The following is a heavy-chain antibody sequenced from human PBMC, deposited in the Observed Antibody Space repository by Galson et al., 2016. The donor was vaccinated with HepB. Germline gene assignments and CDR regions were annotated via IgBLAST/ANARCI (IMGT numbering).Heavy chain of an antibody. V-gene: IGHV1-2*02. J-gene: IGHJ4*02. Sequence: SVKVSCKASGYPFIDYSIHWVRQAPGQGLEWMAYIHPTSDGTHYAQKFQGRARVTRDTSITTAYMELSSLTSDDTAVYYCARHWGGSSVYWGQGTLVTVSS. CDR3: ARHWGGSSVY. CDR2: IHPTSDGT. CDR1: GYPFIDYS. D-gene: IGHD1-26*01.